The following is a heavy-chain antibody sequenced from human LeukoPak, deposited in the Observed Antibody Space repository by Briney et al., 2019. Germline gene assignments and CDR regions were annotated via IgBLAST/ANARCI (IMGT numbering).Heavy chain of an antibody. Sequence: SETLSLTCTVSGGSISSYYWSWIRQPAGKGLEWIGRIYTSGSTNYNPSLKSRVTMSVDTSKNQFSLKLSSVTAADTAVYYCARHEYYGSGSQHIFDYWGQGTLVTVSS. D-gene: IGHD3-10*01. V-gene: IGHV4-4*07. J-gene: IGHJ4*02. CDR3: ARHEYYGSGSQHIFDY. CDR2: IYTSGST. CDR1: GGSISSYY.